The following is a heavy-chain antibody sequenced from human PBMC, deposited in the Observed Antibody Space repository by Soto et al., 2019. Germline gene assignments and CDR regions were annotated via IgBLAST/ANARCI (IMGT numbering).Heavy chain of an antibody. V-gene: IGHV1-69*02. CDR3: ARAVAGTSRFDY. D-gene: IGHD6-19*01. Sequence: QVQLVQSGAEVKKPGSSVKVSCKASGGTFSSYTISWVRQAPGQGLEWMGRIIPILGIANYAQKFQGRVTSSADKSTSTAYMELSSLRSEDTAVYYCARAVAGTSRFDYWGQGTLVTVSS. CDR2: IIPILGIA. CDR1: GGTFSSYT. J-gene: IGHJ4*02.